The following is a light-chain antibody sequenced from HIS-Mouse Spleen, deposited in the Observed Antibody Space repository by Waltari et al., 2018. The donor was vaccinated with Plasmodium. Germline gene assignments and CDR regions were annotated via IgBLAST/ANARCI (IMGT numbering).Light chain of an antibody. CDR1: GMDVGGYTY. J-gene: IGLJ3*02. CDR2: EVS. Sequence: QSALTQPASVSGSPGQSIPISCTGTGMDVGGYTYVPWYQQHPGKAPKLMIYEVSNRPSGVSNRFSGSKSGNTASLTISGLQAEDEADYYCSSYTSSSPWVFGGGTKLTVL. CDR3: SSYTSSSPWV. V-gene: IGLV2-14*01.